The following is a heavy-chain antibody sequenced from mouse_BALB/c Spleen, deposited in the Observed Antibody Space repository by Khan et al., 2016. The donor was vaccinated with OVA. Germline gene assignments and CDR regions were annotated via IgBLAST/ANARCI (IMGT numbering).Heavy chain of an antibody. Sequence: LQESGPGLVKPSQSLSLTCSVTGYSITSGYFWNWIRQFPGNILEWMGYIRYDGDSNYNPSLKNRISITRDTSKNRFFLKLNSVTPEDTATYYCARGGSSGPAWFTYWGQGTLVTVSA. D-gene: IGHD3-1*01. CDR1: GYSITSGYF. CDR2: IRYDGDS. J-gene: IGHJ3*01. CDR3: ARGGSSGPAWFTY. V-gene: IGHV3-6*02.